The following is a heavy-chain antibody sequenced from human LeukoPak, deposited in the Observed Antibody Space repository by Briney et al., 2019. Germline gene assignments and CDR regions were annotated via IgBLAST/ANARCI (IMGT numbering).Heavy chain of an antibody. CDR1: GFTFSSYG. D-gene: IGHD3-10*01. CDR3: AKDRYYGSGSYYNLIPLFDY. CDR2: IWYGGSNK. J-gene: IGHJ4*02. Sequence: GRSLRLSCAASGFTFSSYGMHWVRQAPGKGLEWVAVIWYGGSNKYYADSVKGRFTISRDNSKNTLYLQMNSLRAEDTAVYYCAKDRYYGSGSYYNLIPLFDYWGQGTLVTVSS. V-gene: IGHV3-30*18.